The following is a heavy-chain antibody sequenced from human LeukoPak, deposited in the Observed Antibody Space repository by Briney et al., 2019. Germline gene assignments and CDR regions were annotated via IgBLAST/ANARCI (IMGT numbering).Heavy chain of an antibody. V-gene: IGHV1-69*04. CDR3: ARDLLSGYSYGFPYFQH. Sequence: SVKVSCKASGGTLSTYGITWVRQAPGQGLEWMGRIVPVLGIPNYAQKLQGRVTITADISTSTAYMELSSLTSDDTAVYYCARDLLSGYSYGFPYFQHWGQGTLVTVSS. CDR1: GGTLSTYG. J-gene: IGHJ1*01. CDR2: IVPVLGIP. D-gene: IGHD5-18*01.